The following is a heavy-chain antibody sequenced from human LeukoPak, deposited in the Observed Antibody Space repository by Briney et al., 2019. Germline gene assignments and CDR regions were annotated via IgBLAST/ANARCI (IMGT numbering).Heavy chain of an antibody. CDR2: IIPIFGTA. V-gene: IGHV1-69*13. CDR3: ARNTTMVRGVIGWFDP. CDR1: GYSFSDKY. J-gene: IGHJ5*02. Sequence: WASVKVSCKASGYSFSDKYMHWVRQAPGQGLEWMGGIIPIFGTANYAQKFQGRVTITADESTSTAYMELSSLRSEDTAVYYCARNTTMVRGVIGWFDPWGQGTLVTVSS. D-gene: IGHD3-10*01.